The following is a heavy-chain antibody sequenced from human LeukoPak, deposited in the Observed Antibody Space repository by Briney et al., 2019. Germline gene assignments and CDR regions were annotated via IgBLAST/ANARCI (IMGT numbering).Heavy chain of an antibody. Sequence: ASVKVSCKASGYTFTSYYMHWVRQAPGQGLEWMGIINPSGGSTSYAQKSQGRVTMTRDTSTSTVYMELSSLRSEDTAVYYCARGKVVGYSYGYLVYWGQGTLVTVSS. CDR2: INPSGGST. CDR1: GYTFTSYY. CDR3: ARGKVVGYSYGYLVY. J-gene: IGHJ4*02. V-gene: IGHV1-46*01. D-gene: IGHD5-18*01.